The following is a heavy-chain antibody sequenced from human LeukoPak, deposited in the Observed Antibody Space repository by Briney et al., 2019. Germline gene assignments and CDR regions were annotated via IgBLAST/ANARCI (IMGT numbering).Heavy chain of an antibody. V-gene: IGHV4-31*03. CDR2: IYYSGST. D-gene: IGHD4-17*01. Sequence: SETLSLTCTVSGGSISSGGYYWSWIRQHPGKGLEWIGYIYYSGSTYYNPSLKSRVTISVDTSRNQFSLKLSSVTAADTAVYYCASGGNYGDYVFDAFDIWGQGTMVTVSS. J-gene: IGHJ3*02. CDR1: GGSISSGGYY. CDR3: ASGGNYGDYVFDAFDI.